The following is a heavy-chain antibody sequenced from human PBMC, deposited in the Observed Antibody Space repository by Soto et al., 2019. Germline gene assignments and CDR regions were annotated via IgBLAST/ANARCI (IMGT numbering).Heavy chain of an antibody. CDR3: SRVPYCSGGSCYSYYYYGMDV. CDR2: IRSKAYGGTT. J-gene: IGHJ6*02. D-gene: IGHD2-15*01. CDR1: GFTFGDYA. V-gene: IGHV3-49*04. Sequence: LRLSCTVSGFTFGDYAMTWVRQAPGKGLEWVSFIRSKAYGGTTEYAASVKGRFTISRDDSKRIAYLQMNSLKTEDTAVYYCSRVPYCSGGSCYSYYYYGMDVWGQGTPVTVSS.